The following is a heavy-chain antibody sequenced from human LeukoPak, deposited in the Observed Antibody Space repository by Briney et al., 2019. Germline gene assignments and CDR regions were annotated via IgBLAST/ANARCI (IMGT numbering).Heavy chain of an antibody. J-gene: IGHJ4*02. D-gene: IGHD2-2*01. CDR1: GDSVSSLSVA. CDR3: ARDRYCSTVSCSFDY. V-gene: IGHV6-1*01. CDR2: TYYRSRWYN. Sequence: SQTLSLTFAISGDSVSSLSVAWNWIRQSPSRGLEWLGRTYYRSRWYNEYAESVKSRITINPDTSKNQFSLHLNSVTPDDTAVYYCARDRYCSTVSCSFDYWGQGTLVTVSS.